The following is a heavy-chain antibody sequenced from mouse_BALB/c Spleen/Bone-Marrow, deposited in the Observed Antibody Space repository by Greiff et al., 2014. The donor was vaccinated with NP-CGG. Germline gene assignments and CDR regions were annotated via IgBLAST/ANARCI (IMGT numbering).Heavy chain of an antibody. J-gene: IGHJ4*01. CDR3: ARFPMDY. Sequence: EVKLMESGGGLVQPGGSLRLSCTTSGFTFTDYYMSWVRQPPGKALEWLAFIRNKAYGYTTEYSASVRGRFTISRDNSQSILYLQMDTLRAEDSATYYCARFPMDYWGQGPSVTASS. V-gene: IGHV7-3*02. CDR1: GFTFTDYY. CDR2: IRNKAYGYTT.